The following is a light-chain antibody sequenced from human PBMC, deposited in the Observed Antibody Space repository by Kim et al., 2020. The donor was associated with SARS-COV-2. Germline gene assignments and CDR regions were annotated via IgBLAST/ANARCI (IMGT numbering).Light chain of an antibody. CDR2: QDS. V-gene: IGLV3-1*01. Sequence: SVSQGQTASIPWSGEKLGDKYASWYQQKPGQSPVLVIYQDSKRPSGIPERFSGSNSGNTATLTISGTQAMDEADYYCQAWDSSTAVFGGGTQLTVL. CDR1: KLGDKY. CDR3: QAWDSSTAV. J-gene: IGLJ2*01.